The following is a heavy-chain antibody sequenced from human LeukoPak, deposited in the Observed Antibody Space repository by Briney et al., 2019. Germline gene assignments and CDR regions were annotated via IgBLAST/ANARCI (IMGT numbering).Heavy chain of an antibody. J-gene: IGHJ4*02. CDR2: IGAHNDNT. D-gene: IGHD3-22*01. CDR3: TRDGISSDYVSPFDY. Sequence: GGPVKVSCKASGYTFTGYYMHWVRQAPGQGLEWMGWIGAHNDNTNIAQNLQGRVTMTTDTSTSTAYMELRSLRSDDTAVYYCTRDGISSDYVSPFDYWGQGTLVTVSS. CDR1: GYTFTGYY. V-gene: IGHV1-18*04.